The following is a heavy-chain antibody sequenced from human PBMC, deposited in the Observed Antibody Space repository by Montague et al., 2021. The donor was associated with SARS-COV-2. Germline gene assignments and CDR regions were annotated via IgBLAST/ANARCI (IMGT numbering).Heavy chain of an antibody. J-gene: IGHJ3*02. Sequence: SLRLSCASSGFTFSSYSMNWVRQAPGRGLEWVSSISSSSSYIYYADSVKGRFTISRDNAKNSLYLQMNSLRAEDTAVYYCARGKSTWNSDDASDIWGQGTMVTVSS. CDR3: ARGKSTWNSDDASDI. CDR1: GFTFSSYS. D-gene: IGHD1-7*01. V-gene: IGHV3-21*01. CDR2: ISSSSSYI.